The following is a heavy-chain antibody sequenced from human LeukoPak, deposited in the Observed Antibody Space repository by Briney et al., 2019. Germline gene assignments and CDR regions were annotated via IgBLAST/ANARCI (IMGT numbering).Heavy chain of an antibody. CDR1: GFTFSSYS. Sequence: PGGSLRLSCAASGFTFSSYSMNWVRQAPGKGLEWVSYISSSSSTIYYADSVKGRFTISRDNAKNSLYLQMNSLRAEDTAVYYGFSQWLVPSYYYGMDVWGQGTTVTVSS. CDR3: FSQWLVPSYYYGMDV. CDR2: ISSSSSTI. J-gene: IGHJ6*02. D-gene: IGHD6-19*01. V-gene: IGHV3-48*01.